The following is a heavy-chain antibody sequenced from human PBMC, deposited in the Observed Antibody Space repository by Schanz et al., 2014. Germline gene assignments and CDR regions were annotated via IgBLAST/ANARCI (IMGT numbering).Heavy chain of an antibody. CDR3: ASSGAGYSSSWDFDY. Sequence: VQLEQSGAEVKKPGSSVKVSCKASGGTFSSFGINWVRQAPGQGLEWMGRIIPILGIANYAQKFQGRVTITADKSTFTANMDVSSLRSEDTAVYYCASSGAGYSSSWDFDYWGQGTLXTVSS. J-gene: IGHJ4*02. CDR1: GGTFSSFG. CDR2: IIPILGIA. D-gene: IGHD6-13*01. V-gene: IGHV1-69*02.